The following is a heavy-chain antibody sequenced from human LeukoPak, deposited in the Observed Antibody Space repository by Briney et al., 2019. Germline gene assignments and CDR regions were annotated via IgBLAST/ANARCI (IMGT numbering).Heavy chain of an antibody. D-gene: IGHD6-6*01. V-gene: IGHV3-21*01. CDR3: ARYFYSSSSGYYYYMDV. Sequence: GGSLRLSCAASGFSFSSYSMNWVRQAPGKGLEWVSSISSSSSYIYYADSVRGRFTISRDNAKNSLYLQMNSLRAEDTAVYYCARYFYSSSSGYYYYMDVWGKGTTVTVSS. CDR1: GFSFSSYS. CDR2: ISSSSSYI. J-gene: IGHJ6*03.